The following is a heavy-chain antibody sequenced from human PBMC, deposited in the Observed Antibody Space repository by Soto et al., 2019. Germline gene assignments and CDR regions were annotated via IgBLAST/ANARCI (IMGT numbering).Heavy chain of an antibody. V-gene: IGHV4-59*01. CDR3: ARRVSSGVGNWLDP. Sequence: SETLSLTCTVSGGSISSYYWSWIRQPPGKGLEWIGYIYYSGSTNYNPSLKSRVTISVDTSKNQFSLKLSSVTAADTAVYYCARRVSSGVGNWLDPWGQGTLVTVSS. CDR1: GGSISSYY. CDR2: IYYSGST. J-gene: IGHJ5*02. D-gene: IGHD6-19*01.